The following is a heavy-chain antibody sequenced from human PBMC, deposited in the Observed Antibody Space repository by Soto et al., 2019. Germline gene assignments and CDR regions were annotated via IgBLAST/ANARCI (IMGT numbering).Heavy chain of an antibody. D-gene: IGHD2-8*01. CDR3: ARGDCTNGVCRLGLFYYYGMDV. CDR1: GGAFSIYA. J-gene: IGHJ6*02. CDR2: IIPIFGTA. V-gene: IGHV1-69*06. Sequence: GASVKVSCTASGGAFSIYAISWVRQSPVQGLEWMGGIIPIFGTANYAQKFQGRVTITADKSTRTAYMELSSLRSEDTDMYYCARGDCTNGVCRLGLFYYYGMDVWGQGTTVTVSS.